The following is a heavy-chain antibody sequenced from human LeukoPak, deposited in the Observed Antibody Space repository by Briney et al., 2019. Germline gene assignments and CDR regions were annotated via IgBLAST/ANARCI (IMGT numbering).Heavy chain of an antibody. D-gene: IGHD3-22*01. CDR1: GGSFSGYY. Sequence: PSETLSLTCAVYGGSFSGYYWSWIRQPPGKGLEWIGEINHSGSTSYNPSLKSRVTISVDTSKNQFSLKLSSVTAAVTAVYCCARGRGGIARKYDSSTTRYFDLWGRGTLVTVSS. CDR3: ARGRGGIARKYDSSTTRYFDL. CDR2: INHSGST. V-gene: IGHV4-34*01. J-gene: IGHJ2*01.